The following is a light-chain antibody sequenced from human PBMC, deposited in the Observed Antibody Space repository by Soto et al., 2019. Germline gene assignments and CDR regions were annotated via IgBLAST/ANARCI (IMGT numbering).Light chain of an antibody. CDR3: EQRSSWPLYT. CDR1: QSVSDY. J-gene: IGKJ2*01. V-gene: IGKV3-11*01. CDR2: DAS. Sequence: EIVLTQSPATLSLSPGERATLSCRASQSVSDYLAWYQQKPGQAPRLLIYDASNRATGIPARFSGSGFGTDFTPTISSLEPEDFAVYYCEQRSSWPLYTFGQGTKVDIK.